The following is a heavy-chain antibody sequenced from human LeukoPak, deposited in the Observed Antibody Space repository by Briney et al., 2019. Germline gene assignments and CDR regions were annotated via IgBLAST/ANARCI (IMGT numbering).Heavy chain of an antibody. CDR3: AKIAVLRPRGAFDI. CDR1: GFTFSSYA. V-gene: IGHV3-30-3*02. CDR2: ISYDGSNK. D-gene: IGHD3-3*01. J-gene: IGHJ3*02. Sequence: GGSLRLSCAASGFTFSSYAMHWVRQAPGKGLEWVAVISYDGSNKYYADSVKGRFTISRDNSKNTLYLQMNSLRAEDTAVYYCAKIAVLRPRGAFDIWGQGTMVTVSS.